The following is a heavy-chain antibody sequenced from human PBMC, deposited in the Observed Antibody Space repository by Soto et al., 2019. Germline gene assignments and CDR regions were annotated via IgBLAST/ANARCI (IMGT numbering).Heavy chain of an antibody. CDR1: GFSFSDYG. J-gene: IGHJ4*02. V-gene: IGHV3-33*01. Sequence: QVQLVESGGGVVQPGRSLRLSCAASGFSFSDYGMHWGRQAPGKGLEWVAVIWYDARNIYYADSVKGLFNISRDNSKNTLYLQMNSLRAEATAEYYCARDRIHSGTYFDNLGRGTLVTVSS. CDR3: ARDRIHSGTYFDN. D-gene: IGHD1-26*01. CDR2: IWYDARNI.